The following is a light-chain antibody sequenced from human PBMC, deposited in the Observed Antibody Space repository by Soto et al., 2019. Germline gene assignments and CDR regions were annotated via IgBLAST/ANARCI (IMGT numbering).Light chain of an antibody. V-gene: IGKV1-5*01. Sequence: DIQMTQSPSTLSSSVGDRVTITFRASQSISRGLAWYQQKPGKAPNVLIYDASTLESGVPSRFSGSGSGTDFTLTISCLQSEDFATYYCQQYYSYPWTFGQGTKVDIK. CDR3: QQYYSYPWT. J-gene: IGKJ1*01. CDR2: DAS. CDR1: QSISRG.